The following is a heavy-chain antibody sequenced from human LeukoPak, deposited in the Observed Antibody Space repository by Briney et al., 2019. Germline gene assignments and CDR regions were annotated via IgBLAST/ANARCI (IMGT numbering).Heavy chain of an antibody. CDR1: GFTFSSYA. J-gene: IGHJ4*02. D-gene: IGHD3-10*01. CDR2: ISGSGGST. Sequence: PGGSLRLSCAASGFTFSSYAMSWVRQAPGKGLEWVSAISGSGGSTYYADSVKGRFTISRDNSKNTLYLQMNSLRAEDTAVYYCAKGDTTRLDHGSGSYYFSADYWGQGTLVTVSS. V-gene: IGHV3-23*01. CDR3: AKGDTTRLDHGSGSYYFSADY.